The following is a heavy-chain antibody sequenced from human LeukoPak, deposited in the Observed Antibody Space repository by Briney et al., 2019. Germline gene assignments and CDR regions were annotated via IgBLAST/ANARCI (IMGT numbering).Heavy chain of an antibody. CDR2: INAGNGNT. V-gene: IGHV1-3*01. J-gene: IGHJ5*02. Sequence: VASVKVSCKASGYTFTSYAMHWVRQAPGQRLEWMGWINAGNGNTKYSQKFQGRVTITRDTSASTAYMELSSLRSEETAVYYCARFTMTRGWFDPWGQGTLVTVSS. D-gene: IGHD3-22*01. CDR3: ARFTMTRGWFDP. CDR1: GYTFTSYA.